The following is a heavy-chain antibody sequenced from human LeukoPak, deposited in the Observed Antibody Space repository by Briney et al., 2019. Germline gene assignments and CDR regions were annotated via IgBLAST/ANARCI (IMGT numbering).Heavy chain of an antibody. Sequence: GGSLTLSCAASGFTLSKHPMYWVRQAPGKGLEWVAGLSDSGGSTNYADSVKGRFTVSRDNPKNTLYLQMNSLRAEDTAVYFCAKRGVVIRAVIIVGFHKEAYYFDYWGQGALVTVSS. CDR3: AKRGVVIRAVIIVGFHKEAYYFDY. CDR2: LSDSGGST. CDR1: GFTLSKHP. J-gene: IGHJ4*02. D-gene: IGHD3-10*01. V-gene: IGHV3-23*01.